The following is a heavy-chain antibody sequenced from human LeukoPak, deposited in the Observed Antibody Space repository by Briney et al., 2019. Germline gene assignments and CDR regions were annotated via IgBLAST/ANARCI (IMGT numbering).Heavy chain of an antibody. CDR1: GFTFSSYA. CDR3: TRVSLVAASVFFDY. J-gene: IGHJ4*02. V-gene: IGHV3-23*01. Sequence: GGSLRLSCAASGFTFSSYAMSWVRQAPGKGLEWVSAISGSGGSTYYADSVKGRFTISRDNSKNTLYLQMNSLRAEDTAVYYCTRVSLVAASVFFDYWGQGTLVTVSS. D-gene: IGHD2-15*01. CDR2: ISGSGGST.